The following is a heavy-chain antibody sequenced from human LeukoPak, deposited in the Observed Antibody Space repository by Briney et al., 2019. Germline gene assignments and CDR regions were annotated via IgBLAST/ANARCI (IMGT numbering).Heavy chain of an antibody. CDR2: ISSSSSYI. CDR1: GFTFSSYS. J-gene: IGHJ4*02. CDR3: AKDTPLCYFDY. D-gene: IGHD3-16*01. Sequence: KPGGSLRLSCAASGFTFSSYSMNWVRQAPGKGLEWVSSISSSSSYIYYADSVKGRFTISRDNAKNSLYLQMNSLRAEDTAVYYCAKDTPLCYFDYWGQGTLVTVSS. V-gene: IGHV3-21*01.